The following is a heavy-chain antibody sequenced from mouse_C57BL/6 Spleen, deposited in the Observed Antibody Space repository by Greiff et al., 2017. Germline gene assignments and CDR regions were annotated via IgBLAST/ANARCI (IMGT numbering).Heavy chain of an antibody. Sequence: QVQLQHPGTELVKPGASVKLSCKASGYTFTSYWMHWVKQRPGQGLEWIGNINPSNGGTNYNEKFKSKATLTEDKSSSTAYMQLSSLTSEYYAVYYCTRITLCYFDYWGQGTTLTVSS. CDR1: GYTFTSYW. CDR3: TRITLCYFDY. D-gene: IGHD1-1*01. CDR2: INPSNGGT. V-gene: IGHV1-53*01. J-gene: IGHJ2*01.